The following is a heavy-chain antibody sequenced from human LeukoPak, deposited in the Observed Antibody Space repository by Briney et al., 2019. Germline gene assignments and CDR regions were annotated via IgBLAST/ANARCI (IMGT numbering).Heavy chain of an antibody. CDR1: GYTFTGYY. J-gene: IGHJ4*02. D-gene: IGHD6-6*01. CDR3: ARDRPYSCSDGAFGGY. CDR2: INPSGGST. Sequence: GASVKVSCKASGYTFTGYYMHWVRLAPGQGLEWVGIINPSGGSTGYAQKFQGRVTMTRDTSISTAYMELSRLRSDDTAVYYCARDRPYSCSDGAFGGYWGQGTLVTVSS. V-gene: IGHV1-46*01.